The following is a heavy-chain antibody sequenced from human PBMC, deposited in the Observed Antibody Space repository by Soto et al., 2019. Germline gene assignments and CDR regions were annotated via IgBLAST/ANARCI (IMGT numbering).Heavy chain of an antibody. J-gene: IGHJ4*02. CDR3: ARGTRGYCSSTSCPPFDY. D-gene: IGHD2-2*01. CDR2: ISSSSSYI. Sequence: PGGSLRLSGAASGFTFSSYSMNWVRQAPGKGLEWVSSISSSSSYIYYADSVKGRFTISRDNAKNSLYLQMNSLRAEDTAVYYCARGTRGYCSSTSCPPFDYWGQGTLVTVSS. CDR1: GFTFSSYS. V-gene: IGHV3-21*01.